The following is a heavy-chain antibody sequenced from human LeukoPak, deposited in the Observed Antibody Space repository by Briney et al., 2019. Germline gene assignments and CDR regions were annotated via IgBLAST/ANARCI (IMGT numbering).Heavy chain of an antibody. D-gene: IGHD6-6*01. J-gene: IGHJ4*02. V-gene: IGHV4-39*07. Sequence: SETLSLTCTVSSGSLSSSSYYWGWIRQPPGEGLEWIGNIYYSGSTYYNPSLKSRVIISADTSKNQFSLRLSSVTAADTAVYYCARGFSYSSSPGFDYWGQGTLVTVSS. CDR2: IYYSGST. CDR1: SGSLSSSSYY. CDR3: ARGFSYSSSPGFDY.